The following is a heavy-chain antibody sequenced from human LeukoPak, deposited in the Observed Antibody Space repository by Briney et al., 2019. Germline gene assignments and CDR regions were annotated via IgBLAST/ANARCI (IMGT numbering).Heavy chain of an antibody. CDR3: AKDRDSSGWYNWFDP. CDR1: GFTFSSYA. D-gene: IGHD6-19*01. J-gene: IGHJ5*02. Sequence: GGSLRLSCAASGFTFSSYAMSWVRQAPGKGLEWVSAISGSGGSTYHADSVKGRFTISRDNSKNTLYLQMNSLRAEDTAVYYCAKDRDSSGWYNWFDPWGQGTLVTVSS. CDR2: ISGSGGST. V-gene: IGHV3-23*01.